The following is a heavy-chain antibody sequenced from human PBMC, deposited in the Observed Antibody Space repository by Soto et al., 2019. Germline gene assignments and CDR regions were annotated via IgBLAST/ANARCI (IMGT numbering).Heavy chain of an antibody. V-gene: IGHV3-11*01. CDR1: SFTFGDYY. CDR3: AKYMKKDATHTNWFDP. J-gene: IGHJ5*02. CDR2: ISYSGSTI. Sequence: XESLRLSCAASSFTFGDYYMSWIRQAPGKGLEWVSYISYSGSTIYYADSVKGRFTISRDNAKNSLYLQMNSLRVDDTAVYFCAKYMKKDATHTNWFDPWGQGTLVTVSS. D-gene: IGHD2-15*01.